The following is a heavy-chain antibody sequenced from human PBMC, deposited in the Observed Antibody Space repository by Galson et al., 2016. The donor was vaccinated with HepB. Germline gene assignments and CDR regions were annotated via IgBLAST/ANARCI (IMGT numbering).Heavy chain of an antibody. CDR3: ATEGFSSSPGGDY. CDR1: GFTFSSYA. D-gene: IGHD6-6*01. J-gene: IGHJ4*02. Sequence: SLRLSCAASGFTFSSYAMNWVRQAPGKGLEWVSVISGSGTNTYYADSVKGRFIISRDNSKSTLYLQMNSLRAADTAVYYCATEGFSSSPGGDYWGQGTLVTVSS. V-gene: IGHV3-23*01. CDR2: ISGSGTNT.